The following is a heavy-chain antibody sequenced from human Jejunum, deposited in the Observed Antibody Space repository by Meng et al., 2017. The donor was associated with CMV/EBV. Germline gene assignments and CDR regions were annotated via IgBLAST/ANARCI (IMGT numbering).Heavy chain of an antibody. Sequence: TVCGYSVSGGSCWGWIRQCPGKGLEWIGAMFHGGSTNYNPSLKSRVTILLDPSKNQLSLNLSSVTAADTAVYYCARASIYYYHVDVWGPGTTVTVSS. D-gene: IGHD3-3*01. CDR2: MFHGGST. CDR3: ARASIYYYHVDV. V-gene: IGHV4-38-2*02. J-gene: IGHJ6*02. CDR1: GYSVSGGSC.